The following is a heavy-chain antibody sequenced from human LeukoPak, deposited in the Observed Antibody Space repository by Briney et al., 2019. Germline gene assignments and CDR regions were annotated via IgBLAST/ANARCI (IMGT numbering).Heavy chain of an antibody. J-gene: IGHJ4*02. CDR2: FDPEDGET. D-gene: IGHD1-1*01. CDR1: GYTLTELS. Sequence: ASVKVSCKVSGYTLTELSMHWVRQAPGKGLEWMGGFDPEDGETIYAQKFQGRVTMTEDTSTDTAYMELSSLRSEDTAVYYCARDPTEGGSFDYWGQGTLVTVSS. CDR3: ARDPTEGGSFDY. V-gene: IGHV1-24*01.